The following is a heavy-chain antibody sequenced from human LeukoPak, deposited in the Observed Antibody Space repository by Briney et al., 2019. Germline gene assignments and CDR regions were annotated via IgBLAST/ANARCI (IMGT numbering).Heavy chain of an antibody. CDR2: IAYSGST. D-gene: IGHD1-1*01. CDR3: LRHTAATTLDY. Sequence: TSETLSLTCTVSGGSITNYHWSWVRQPPGQGLEWVGQIAYSGSTIYNSSLRTRVTMSVDMPKNQFSLRLSPVTAADTAVYYCLRHTAATTLDYWGQGLLVTVSS. CDR1: GGSITNYH. V-gene: IGHV4-59*08. J-gene: IGHJ4*02.